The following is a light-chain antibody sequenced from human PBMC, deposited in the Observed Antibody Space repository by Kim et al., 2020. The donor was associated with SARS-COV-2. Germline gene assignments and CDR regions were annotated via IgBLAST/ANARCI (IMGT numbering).Light chain of an antibody. CDR3: QQYNNWPLST. V-gene: IGKV3-15*01. J-gene: IGKJ4*01. CDR1: QSVSSN. CDR2: GAS. Sequence: SPGESATLSCRASQSVSSNLAWYQQKPGQAPRLLIYGASTRATGIPARFSGSGSGTEFTLTISSLQSEDFAVYYCQQYNNWPLSTFGGGTKVDIK.